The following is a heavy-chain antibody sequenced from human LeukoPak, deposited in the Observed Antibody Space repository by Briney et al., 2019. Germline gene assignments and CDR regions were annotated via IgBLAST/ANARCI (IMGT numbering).Heavy chain of an antibody. V-gene: IGHV3-48*01. CDR2: ISSSSSTI. CDR3: ARGIYYDSSGHFDY. J-gene: IGHJ4*02. Sequence: GGSLRLSCAASGFTFSSYSMNWVRQAPGKGLEWVSYISSSSSTIYYAGSVKGRFTISRDNAKNSLYLQMNSLRAEDTAVYYCARGIYYDSSGHFDYWGQGTLVTVSS. CDR1: GFTFSSYS. D-gene: IGHD3-22*01.